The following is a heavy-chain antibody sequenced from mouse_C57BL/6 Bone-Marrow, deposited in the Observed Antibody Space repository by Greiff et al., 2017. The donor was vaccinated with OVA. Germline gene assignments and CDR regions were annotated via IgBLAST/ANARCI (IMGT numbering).Heavy chain of an antibody. V-gene: IGHV1-15*01. CDR3: TRGYSSYYALAY. J-gene: IGHJ4*01. CDR2: IDPETGGT. CDR1: GYTFTDYE. D-gene: IGHD2-5*01. Sequence: VQLQQSGAELVRPGASVTLSCKASGYTFTDYEMHWVKQTPVNGLEWIGAIDPETGGTAYNQKFKGKAILTADKSSSTAYMELRSLTSEDSAVYYCTRGYSSYYALAYWGQGTSVTVSS.